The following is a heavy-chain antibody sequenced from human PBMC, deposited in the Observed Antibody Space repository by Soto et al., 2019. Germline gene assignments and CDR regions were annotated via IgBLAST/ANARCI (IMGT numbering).Heavy chain of an antibody. CDR3: ARDRIYLTRGWFDH. J-gene: IGHJ5*02. V-gene: IGHV4-34*01. CDR1: GWSFSGYY. Sequence: XETLSLACAVYGWSFSGYYWSWIRQPPGKGLEWIGEINHSGSTNYNPSLKSRVTISVDTSKNQFSLKLSSVTAADTAVYYCARDRIYLTRGWFDHWGQGPLATVSS. CDR2: INHSGST. D-gene: IGHD2-2*01.